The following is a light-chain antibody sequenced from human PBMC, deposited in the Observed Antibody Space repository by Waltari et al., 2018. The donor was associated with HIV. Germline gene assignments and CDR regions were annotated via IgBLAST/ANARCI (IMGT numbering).Light chain of an antibody. CDR1: QKILFSSTNKNY. J-gene: IGKJ1*01. CDR2: WAS. Sequence: DIVLTQSPDSLAVSLGERATMNCKSSQKILFSSTNKNYLSWYQQRPGQPPRLLIYWASSRESGVPERFTGSGSGTNFTLTISRLQADDVAVYFCQQYYPTPRTFGQGTKV. CDR3: QQYYPTPRT. V-gene: IGKV4-1*01.